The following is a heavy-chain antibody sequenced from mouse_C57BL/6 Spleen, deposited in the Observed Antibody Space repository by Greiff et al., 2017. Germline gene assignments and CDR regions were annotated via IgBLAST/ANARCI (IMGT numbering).Heavy chain of an antibody. D-gene: IGHD3-1*01. CDR1: GYTFTDYN. CDR3: ARSGLLYYDMDD. J-gene: IGHJ4*01. Sequence: VQLQQSGPELVKPGASVKMSCKASGYTFTDYNMHWVKQSPGKSLEWIGYINPNNGGTSYNQKFKGKATLTVNKSSSTAYMELRSLTSEDSAVYYVARSGLLYYDMDDWGQGTSVTVSS. CDR2: INPNNGGT. V-gene: IGHV1-22*01.